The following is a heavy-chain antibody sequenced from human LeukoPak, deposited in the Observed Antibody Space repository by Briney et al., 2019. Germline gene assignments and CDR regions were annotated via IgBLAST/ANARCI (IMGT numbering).Heavy chain of an antibody. CDR1: GFTFSRYS. V-gene: IGHV3-21*01. CDR2: ISSSSSYI. D-gene: IGHD4-17*01. Sequence: GGSLRLSCAASGFTFSRYSMNWVRQAPGKGLEWVSSISSSSSYINYADSVKGRFTISRDNAKNSLYLQMNSLRAEDTAVYYCARFEDYGDYGVSLDYWGQGTLVTVSS. CDR3: ARFEDYGDYGVSLDY. J-gene: IGHJ4*02.